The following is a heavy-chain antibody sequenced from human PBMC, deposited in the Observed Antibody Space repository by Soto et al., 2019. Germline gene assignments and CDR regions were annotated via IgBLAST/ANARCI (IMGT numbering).Heavy chain of an antibody. Sequence: ASLNVYCKASGYTFTVYAMHWVRQATGKRLEWMGWINAGNGNTKYSQKFQGRVTITRDTSASTAYMELSSLRSEDTAVYYCARLHPGDYDSSGYDYYYYYYGMDVWGQGTTVTVSS. V-gene: IGHV1-3*01. J-gene: IGHJ6*02. CDR1: GYTFTVYA. CDR3: ARLHPGDYDSSGYDYYYYYYGMDV. CDR2: INAGNGNT. D-gene: IGHD3-22*01.